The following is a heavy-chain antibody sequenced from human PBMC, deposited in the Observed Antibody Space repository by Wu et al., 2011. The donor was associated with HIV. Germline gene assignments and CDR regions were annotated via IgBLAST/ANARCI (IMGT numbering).Heavy chain of an antibody. CDR1: GYRITSFG. D-gene: IGHD3-22*01. V-gene: IGHV1-18*01. J-gene: IGHJ4*02. CDR2: VAGDSSDT. Sequence: QVQLVQSGNEVKNPGASVKVSCKASGYRITSFGISWVRQAPGQGLEWMGWVAGDSSDTKYSQKFQGRVTMTIDTSTDIGYMDLTNLRSDDTAVYYCARETAVGITGWGQGTWSSSPQ. CDR3: ARETAVGITG.